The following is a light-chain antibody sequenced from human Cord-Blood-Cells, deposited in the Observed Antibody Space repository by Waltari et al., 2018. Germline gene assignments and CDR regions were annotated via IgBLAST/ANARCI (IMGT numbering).Light chain of an antibody. CDR1: NIGSKS. Sequence: SYVLTQPPSVSVAPGKTARITCGGNNIGSKSVHWYQQKPGQAPVLVVYDDSDRPSGIPRRCPGSNSGNTATLTISRVGAGDEADYYCQVWDSSSDHPEFGGGTKLTVL. CDR2: DDS. V-gene: IGLV3-21*03. J-gene: IGLJ2*01. CDR3: QVWDSSSDHPE.